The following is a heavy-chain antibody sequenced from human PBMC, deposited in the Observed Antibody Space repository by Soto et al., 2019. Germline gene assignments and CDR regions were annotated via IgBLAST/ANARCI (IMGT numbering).Heavy chain of an antibody. J-gene: IGHJ6*02. CDR2: IYYSGST. CDR3: ARDVRPIYYYYGTDV. Sequence: QVQLQESGPGLVKPSQTLSLTCTVSGGSISSGSYDWRLIRQHPGKALAWIGYIYYSGSTYYSPSVNSRVTISGDTYKSHVSLQLSSVTAADTAVYYCARDVRPIYYYYGTDVWGQGTTVTVFS. V-gene: IGHV4-31*03. CDR1: GGSISSGSYD.